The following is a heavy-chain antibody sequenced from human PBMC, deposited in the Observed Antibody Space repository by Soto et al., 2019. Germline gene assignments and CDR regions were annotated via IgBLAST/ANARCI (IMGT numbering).Heavy chain of an antibody. CDR1: GYTFTSYG. D-gene: IGHD6-19*01. CDR2: IIPIFGTA. CDR3: ARVGRIAVAGHYYYGMDV. J-gene: IGHJ6*02. V-gene: IGHV1-69*13. Sequence: SVKVSCKASGYTFTSYGISWVRQAPGQGLEWMGGIIPIFGTANYAQKFQGRVTITADESTSTAYMELSSLRSEDTAVYYCARVGRIAVAGHYYYGMDVWGQGTTVTVSS.